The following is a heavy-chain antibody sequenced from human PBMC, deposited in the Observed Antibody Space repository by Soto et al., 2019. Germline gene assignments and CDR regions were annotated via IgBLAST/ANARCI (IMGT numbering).Heavy chain of an antibody. V-gene: IGHV3-21*01. D-gene: IGHD6-6*01. CDR2: ISSSSSYI. CDR3: ARDLYSSSARYFDY. Sequence: EVQLVESGGGLVKPGGSLRLSCAASGFTFSSYSMNWVRQAPGKGLEWVSSISSSSSYIYYADSVKGRFTISRDNAKDSLYLQMNSLRAEDTAVYYCARDLYSSSARYFDYWGQGTLVTVSS. J-gene: IGHJ4*02. CDR1: GFTFSSYS.